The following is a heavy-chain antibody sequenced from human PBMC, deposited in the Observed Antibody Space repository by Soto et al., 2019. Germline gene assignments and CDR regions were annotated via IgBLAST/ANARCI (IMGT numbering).Heavy chain of an antibody. Sequence: SETLSLTCAVSGGSISSGGYSWSWIRQPPGKGLEWIGSIYYSGSTYYNPSLKSRVTISVDTSKNQFSLKLSSVTAADTAVYYGARLVYDSSGYRPGWAQGTLVTVSS. J-gene: IGHJ4*02. CDR1: GGSISSGGYS. D-gene: IGHD3-22*01. CDR2: IYYSGST. V-gene: IGHV4-30-2*03. CDR3: ARLVYDSSGYRPG.